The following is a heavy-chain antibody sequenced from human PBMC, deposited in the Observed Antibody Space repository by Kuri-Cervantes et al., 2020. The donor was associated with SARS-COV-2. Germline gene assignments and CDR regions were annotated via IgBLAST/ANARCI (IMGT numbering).Heavy chain of an antibody. V-gene: IGHV4-4*07. CDR1: GGSISSYY. Sequence: GSLRLSCTVSGGSISSYYWSWIRQPAGKGLEWIGRIYTSGSTNYNPSLKSRVTMSVDTSKNQFSLKLSSVTAADTAVYYCARVDYSTTRIWFDPWGQGNLVTRYS. J-gene: IGHJ5*02. CDR2: IYTSGST. D-gene: IGHD4-11*01. CDR3: ARVDYSTTRIWFDP.